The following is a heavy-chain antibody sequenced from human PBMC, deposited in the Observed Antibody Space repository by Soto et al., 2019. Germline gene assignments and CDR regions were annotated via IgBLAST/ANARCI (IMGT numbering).Heavy chain of an antibody. CDR3: ARDRGGYDRLYYNHGMDV. V-gene: IGHV3-11*06. D-gene: IGHD5-12*01. CDR1: GFTFSDYY. J-gene: IGHJ6*02. CDR2: ITSSSSDT. Sequence: GGSLRLSCVASGFTFSDYYMTWIRQAPGKGLEWVSYITSSSSDTNYAESVKGRFTISRDNARNSLYLQMNCLRAEDTAVYYCARDRGGYDRLYYNHGMDVWGQGTTVTVSS.